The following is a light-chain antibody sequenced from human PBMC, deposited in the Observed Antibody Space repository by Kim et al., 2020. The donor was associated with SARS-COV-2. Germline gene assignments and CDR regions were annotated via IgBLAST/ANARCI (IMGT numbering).Light chain of an antibody. CDR2: AAS. CDR3: RLYGGSART. V-gene: IGKV3-20*01. J-gene: IGKJ4*01. CDR1: QSVNS. Sequence: PGERATLACRASQSVNSIAWYQQKPGQAPRLLIYAASSRAAGVPDRFSGSGSGTDFTLTISRLGPEDFAVFYCRLYGGSARTFGGGTK.